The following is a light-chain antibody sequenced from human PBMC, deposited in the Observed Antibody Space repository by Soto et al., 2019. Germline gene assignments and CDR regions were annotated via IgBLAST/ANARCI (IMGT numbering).Light chain of an antibody. CDR1: SSAVGGYNY. V-gene: IGLV2-14*01. CDR3: SSYTSSSTRV. CDR2: DVS. J-gene: IGLJ1*01. Sequence: QSVLTQPASLSGSPGQSITISCTGTSSAVGGYNYVSWYQQHPGKAPKLMIYDVSNRPSGVSNRFSGSKSGNTASLTISGLQAEDEADYYCSSYTSSSTRVFGTGTKVTVL.